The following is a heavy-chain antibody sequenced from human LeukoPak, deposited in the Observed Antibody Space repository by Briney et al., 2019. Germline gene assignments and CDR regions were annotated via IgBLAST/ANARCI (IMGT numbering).Heavy chain of an antibody. CDR1: GFTFSSYA. CDR2: ISGSGGST. CDR3: ARDPQGSSGWYPHYYGMDV. Sequence: PGGSLRLSCAASGFTFSSYAMSWVRQAPGKGLEWVSAISGSGGSTYYAVSVKGRFTISRDNAKNSLYLQMNSLRAEDTAVYYCARDPQGSSGWYPHYYGMDVWGQGTTVTVSS. V-gene: IGHV3-23*01. J-gene: IGHJ6*02. D-gene: IGHD6-19*01.